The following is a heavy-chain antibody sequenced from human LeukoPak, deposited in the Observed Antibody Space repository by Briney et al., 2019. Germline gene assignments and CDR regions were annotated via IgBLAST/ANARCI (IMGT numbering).Heavy chain of an antibody. J-gene: IGHJ4*02. CDR2: IIPILGIA. V-gene: IGHV1-69*04. CDR1: GGTFSSYA. Sequence: ASVKVSCKASGGTFSSYAISWVRQAPGQGLEWMGRIIPILGIANYAQRFQGSVTITADKSTSTAYMELSSLRSEDTAVYYCAGGAVTTRKYYFDYWGQGTLVTVSS. D-gene: IGHD4-17*01. CDR3: AGGAVTTRKYYFDY.